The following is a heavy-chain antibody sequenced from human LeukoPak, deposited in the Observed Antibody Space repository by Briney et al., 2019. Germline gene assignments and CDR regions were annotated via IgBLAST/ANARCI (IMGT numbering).Heavy chain of an antibody. D-gene: IGHD2-2*01. V-gene: IGHV3-23*01. CDR1: GFTFSSYA. CDR3: AKVGYCSSTSCYAQDYYYGMDV. J-gene: IGHJ6*02. CDR2: ISGSGGST. Sequence: GGSLRLSCAASGFTFSSYAMSWVRRAPGKGLEWVSAISGSGGSTYYADSVKGRFTISRDNSKNTLYLQMNSLRAEDTAVYYCAKVGYCSSTSCYAQDYYYGMDVWGQGTTVTVSS.